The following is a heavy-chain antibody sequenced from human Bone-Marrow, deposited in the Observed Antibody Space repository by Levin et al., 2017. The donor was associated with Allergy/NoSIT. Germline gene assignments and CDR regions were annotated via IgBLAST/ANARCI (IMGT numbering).Heavy chain of an antibody. J-gene: IGHJ4*02. CDR1: GFSFTSYW. Sequence: GESLKISCKVSGFSFTSYWIGWVRQMPGKGLEWVGLIYPGDSDAIYSRSFQGQVTISVDKAITTAYLQWSGLTDSDTAIYYCTRQLSPSDFDYWGQGTLVTVSS. V-gene: IGHV5-51*01. D-gene: IGHD2-2*01. CDR3: TRQLSPSDFDY. CDR2: IYPGDSDA.